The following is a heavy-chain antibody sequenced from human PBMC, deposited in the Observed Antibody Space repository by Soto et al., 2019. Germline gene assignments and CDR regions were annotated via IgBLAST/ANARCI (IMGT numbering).Heavy chain of an antibody. CDR2: IYYSWNT. Sequence: PSETLSLTCTVSGGSISSGGYYWSWIRQHPGKGVEWSGYIYYSWNTYYSPSLKSRVTISVDTSKSQFSLKRSSVTAADRAVYYCVRSGQGWQLLNYWGQGTLVTVSS. V-gene: IGHV4-31*03. D-gene: IGHD6-6*01. CDR3: VRSGQGWQLLNY. CDR1: GGSISSGGYY. J-gene: IGHJ4*02.